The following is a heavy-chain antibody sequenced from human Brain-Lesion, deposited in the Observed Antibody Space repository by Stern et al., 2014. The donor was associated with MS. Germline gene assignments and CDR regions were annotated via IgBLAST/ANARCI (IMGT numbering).Heavy chain of an antibody. Sequence: VQLVESGPGLVKPSETLSLTCTVAGGSVSSTSYAWAWIRQPPGKGLEWIGTIYYSGNTYYSPSLKSRLTLSLATSKNQFSLQLRSVTAADTAVYYCAGEEDIRYCSGGSCTGNWFDPWGQGTLVTVSS. CDR1: GGSVSSTSYA. CDR3: AGEEDIRYCSGGSCTGNWFDP. CDR2: IYYSGNT. V-gene: IGHV4-39*01. J-gene: IGHJ5*02. D-gene: IGHD2-15*01.